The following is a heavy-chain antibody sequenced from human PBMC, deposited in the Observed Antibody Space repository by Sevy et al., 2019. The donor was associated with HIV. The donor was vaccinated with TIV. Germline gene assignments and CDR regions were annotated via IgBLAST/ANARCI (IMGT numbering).Heavy chain of an antibody. V-gene: IGHV3-30-3*01. D-gene: IGHD3-22*01. CDR3: ARDSNYCASSGYYGGAAFDI. Sequence: GGSLRLSCAASGFTFSSYAMHWVRQAPGKGLEWVAVISYDGSNKYYADSVKGRFTISRDNSKNTLYLQMNSLRAEDTAVYYCARDSNYCASSGYYGGAAFDIWGQGTMVTVSS. CDR2: ISYDGSNK. J-gene: IGHJ3*02. CDR1: GFTFSSYA.